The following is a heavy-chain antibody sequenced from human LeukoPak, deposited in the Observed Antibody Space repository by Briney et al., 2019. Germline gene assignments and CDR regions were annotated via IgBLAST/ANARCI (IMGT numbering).Heavy chain of an antibody. CDR2: IYTSGST. Sequence: SSETLSLTCTVSGGSISSGSYYWRWIRQPAGKGLEWIGRIYTSGSTNYNPSLKSRVTISVDTSKNQFSLKLSSVTAADTAVYYCARVSSAIGGYYYYYMDVWGKGTTVTVSS. D-gene: IGHD3-10*01. J-gene: IGHJ6*03. CDR1: GGSISSGSYY. V-gene: IGHV4-61*02. CDR3: ARVSSAIGGYYYYYMDV.